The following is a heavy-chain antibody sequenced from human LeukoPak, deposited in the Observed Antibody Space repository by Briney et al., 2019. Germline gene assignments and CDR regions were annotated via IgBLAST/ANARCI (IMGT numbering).Heavy chain of an antibody. CDR3: ARGIAARSYYYYYGMDV. J-gene: IGHJ6*02. Sequence: PSETLSLTCAAYGGSFSGYYWSWIRQPPGKGLEWIGEINHSGSTNYNPSLKSRVTISVDTSKNQFSLKLSSVTAADTAVYYCARGIAARSYYYYYGMDVWGQGTTVTVSS. V-gene: IGHV4-34*01. CDR2: INHSGST. CDR1: GGSFSGYY. D-gene: IGHD6-6*01.